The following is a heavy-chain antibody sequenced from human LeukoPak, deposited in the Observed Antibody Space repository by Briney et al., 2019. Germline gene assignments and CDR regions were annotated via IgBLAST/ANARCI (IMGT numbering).Heavy chain of an antibody. CDR3: AGIPSGYDFGTWDY. CDR2: ITGHGDTT. Sequence: PGGTQRLSCAASGFSFSNYGMNWVRQAPGKGLEWVSGITGHGDTTYYADSVKGRFTISRDNSRNTVYLQMNSLRAEDTAVYYCAGIPSGYDFGTWDYWGQGTLVTVSS. CDR1: GFSFSNYG. D-gene: IGHD5-12*01. J-gene: IGHJ4*02. V-gene: IGHV3-23*01.